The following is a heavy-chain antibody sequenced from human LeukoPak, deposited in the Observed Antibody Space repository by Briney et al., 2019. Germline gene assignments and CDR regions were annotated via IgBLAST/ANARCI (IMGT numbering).Heavy chain of an antibody. CDR2: ISSSSSTI. D-gene: IGHD3-16*01. Sequence: PGGSLRLSCAASGFAFSSYSMNWVRQAPGKGLEWVSYISSSSSTIYYADSVKGRFTISRDNANNPLYLQMNSLRAEDTAVYYCARDMGGFDPWGQGTLVTVSS. J-gene: IGHJ5*02. V-gene: IGHV3-48*01. CDR1: GFAFSSYS. CDR3: ARDMGGFDP.